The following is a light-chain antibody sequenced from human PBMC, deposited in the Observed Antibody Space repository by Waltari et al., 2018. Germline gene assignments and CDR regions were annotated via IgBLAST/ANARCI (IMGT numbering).Light chain of an antibody. CDR2: AAS. Sequence: DIQMTQSPSTLSASVGDRVIIPFRASQSISTWLAWYQQKPGKAPKLLIFAASSLQTGVPSRFSGSGSGTEFTLTINSLQPDDFATYYCQHYNAYRTFGQGTKVEIK. CDR3: QHYNAYRT. J-gene: IGKJ1*01. CDR1: QSISTW. V-gene: IGKV1-5*01.